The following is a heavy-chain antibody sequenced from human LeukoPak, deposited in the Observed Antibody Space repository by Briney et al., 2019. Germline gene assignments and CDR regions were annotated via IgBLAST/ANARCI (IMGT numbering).Heavy chain of an antibody. D-gene: IGHD1-14*01. CDR2: INPNGGGT. Sequence: GASVKVSCKASGYTFTAYFMHWVRQAPGQGLEWMGRINPNGGGTIYAQKFQGRVTMTRDTSISTAYMELSRLRSDDTAVYYCARSFLPDDYWGQGTLVTVSS. J-gene: IGHJ4*02. CDR3: ARSFLPDDY. CDR1: GYTFTAYF. V-gene: IGHV1-2*06.